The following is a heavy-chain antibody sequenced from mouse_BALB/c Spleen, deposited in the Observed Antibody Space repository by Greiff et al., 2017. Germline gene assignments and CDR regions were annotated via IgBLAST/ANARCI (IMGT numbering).Heavy chain of an antibody. J-gene: IGHJ4*01. V-gene: IGHV5-17*02. CDR3: ARYYGSSYYYAMDY. D-gene: IGHD1-1*01. CDR1: GFTFSSFG. Sequence: EVMLVESGGGLVQPGGSRKLSCAASGFTFSSFGMHWVRQAPEKGLEWVAYISSGSSTIYYADTVKGRFTISRDNPKNTLFLQMTSLRSEDTAMYYCARYYGSSYYYAMDYWGQGTSVTVSS. CDR2: ISSGSSTI.